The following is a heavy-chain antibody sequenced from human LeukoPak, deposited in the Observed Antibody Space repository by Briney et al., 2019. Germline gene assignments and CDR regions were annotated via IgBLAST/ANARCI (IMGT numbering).Heavy chain of an antibody. CDR2: MNPNSGNT. D-gene: IGHD3-22*01. V-gene: IGHV1-8*01. CDR1: GYTFTSYD. CDR3: ARDDTVSGSRMDV. J-gene: IGHJ6*02. Sequence: ASVKVSCKASGYTFTSYDINWVRQATGQGLEWMGWMNPNSGNTGYAQKFQGRVTMTRDTSTSTVYMELSSLRSEDTAVYYCARDDTVSGSRMDVWGQGTTVTVSS.